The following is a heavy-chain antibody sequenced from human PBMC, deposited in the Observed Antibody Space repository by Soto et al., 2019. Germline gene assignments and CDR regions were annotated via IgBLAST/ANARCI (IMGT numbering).Heavy chain of an antibody. D-gene: IGHD3-3*01. CDR2: IYYSGNT. CDR1: GGSITDSNYY. Sequence: SETLSLTCSVSGGSITDSNYYWAWVRQPPGKGLESIGSIYYSGNTYYNPSPKSRVTISVDTSKNQFSLKLTSVSAADTAMYYCARRVDFWSGYYDFWGQGHLVTVSS. CDR3: ARRVDFWSGYYDF. J-gene: IGHJ4*02. V-gene: IGHV4-39*01.